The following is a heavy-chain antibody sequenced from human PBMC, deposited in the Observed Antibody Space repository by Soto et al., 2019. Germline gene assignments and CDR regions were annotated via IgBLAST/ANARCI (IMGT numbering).Heavy chain of an antibody. CDR3: AKDIGGYFDC. J-gene: IGHJ4*02. CDR1: GFTFDDYA. D-gene: IGHD2-15*01. CDR2: ISWNSGSI. V-gene: IGHV3-9*01. Sequence: EVQLVESGGGLVQPGRSLRLSCAASGFTFDDYAMHWVRQAPGKGLEWVSGISWNSGSIGYADSVKGRFTISRDNAKNSLYLQMTSLRAEDTALYYCAKDIGGYFDCWGQGTLVTVSS.